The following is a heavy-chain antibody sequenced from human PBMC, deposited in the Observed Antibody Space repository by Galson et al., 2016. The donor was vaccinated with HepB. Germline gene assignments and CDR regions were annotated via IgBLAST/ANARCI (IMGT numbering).Heavy chain of an antibody. CDR3: ARDPEWGATAY. CDR1: GFTSSDYW. Sequence: SLRLSCATSGFTSSDYWMCWVRQTPGKGLQWVANVSPDGSRKGYVDTVRGRFTISRDNAKNLLYLQMNDLRADDSAVYYCARDPEWGATAYWGQGNLITVSS. J-gene: IGHJ4*02. CDR2: VSPDGSRK. V-gene: IGHV3-7*04. D-gene: IGHD1-26*01.